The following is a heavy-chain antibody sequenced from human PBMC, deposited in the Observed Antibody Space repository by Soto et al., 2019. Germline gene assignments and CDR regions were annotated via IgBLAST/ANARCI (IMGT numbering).Heavy chain of an antibody. CDR2: INHSGST. Sequence: PSESLALTCVDCGGSCGGDYWSWIRQPPGKGLEWIGEINHSGSTNYNPSLKSRVTISVDTSKNQFSLKLSSVTAADTAVYYCARGRGAAVRVDYWGQG. V-gene: IGHV4-34*01. J-gene: IGHJ4*02. D-gene: IGHD6-13*01. CDR3: ARGRGAAVRVDY. CDR1: GGSCGGDY.